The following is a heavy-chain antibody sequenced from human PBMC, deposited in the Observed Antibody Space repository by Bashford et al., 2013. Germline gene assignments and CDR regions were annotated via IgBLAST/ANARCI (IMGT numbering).Heavy chain of an antibody. V-gene: IGHV3-23*01. J-gene: IGHJ5*02. D-gene: IGHD2/OR15-2a*01. CDR3: AKCPDVAIVPGSDWWFDT. CDR2: LNGNGGRT. Sequence: VRQAPGKGLEWVSALNGNGGRTYYADSVKGRFTISRDNDKNTLYLEMNSLRGDDTARYFCAKCPDVAIVPGSDWWFDTWGQGTLVTVSS.